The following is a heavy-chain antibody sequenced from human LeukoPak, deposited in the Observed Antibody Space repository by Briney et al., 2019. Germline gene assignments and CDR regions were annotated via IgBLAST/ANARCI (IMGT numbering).Heavy chain of an antibody. J-gene: IGHJ3*02. CDR2: IYYSGST. Sequence: PSETLSLNCTVSGGSISSGDYYWSWIRQPPGKGLEWNGYIYYSGSTYYNPSLKSRVTITVDTSKNQFSLKLSSVTAADTAVYYCASSHDYGDYGGAFDIWGQGTMVTVSS. CDR1: GGSISSGDYY. V-gene: IGHV4-30-4*01. D-gene: IGHD4-17*01. CDR3: ASSHDYGDYGGAFDI.